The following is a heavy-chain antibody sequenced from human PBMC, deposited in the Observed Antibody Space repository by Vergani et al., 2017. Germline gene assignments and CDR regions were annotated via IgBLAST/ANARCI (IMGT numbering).Heavy chain of an antibody. V-gene: IGHV1-69*01. Sequence: QVQLVQSGAEVKKPGSSVKVSCKASVGTFSSYAISWVRQAPGQGLEWMGGIIPIFGTANYAQRFQGRVTITADDSTSTAYMELSSLRSEDTAVYYCASQYSPRTALAPLYYYDMDVWGKGTTVTVSS. D-gene: IGHD6-6*01. CDR1: VGTFSSYA. CDR3: ASQYSPRTALAPLYYYDMDV. J-gene: IGHJ6*03. CDR2: IIPIFGTA.